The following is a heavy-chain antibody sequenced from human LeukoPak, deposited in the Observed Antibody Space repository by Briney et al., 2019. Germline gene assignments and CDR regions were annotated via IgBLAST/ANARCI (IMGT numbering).Heavy chain of an antibody. CDR1: GFTFNSYA. V-gene: IGHV3-64*01. Sequence: GGSLRLSCAASGFTFNSYAMQWVRQAPGEGLEYVSGISSDGDATYYANSVKERFIISRDNSRNMLYLQMGSLRAEDMAVYYCARADCSSSSCYTVAYWGQGTLVTVSS. CDR3: ARADCSSSSCYTVAY. CDR2: ISSDGDAT. J-gene: IGHJ4*02. D-gene: IGHD2-2*02.